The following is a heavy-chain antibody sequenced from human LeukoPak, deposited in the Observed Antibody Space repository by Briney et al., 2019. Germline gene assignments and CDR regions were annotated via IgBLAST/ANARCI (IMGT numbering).Heavy chain of an antibody. J-gene: IGHJ3*02. V-gene: IGHV3-23*01. CDR1: GFTFSSYD. CDR3: ANRRLGRGAFDI. CDR2: ISGSDEST. Sequence: GGSLRLSCAASGFTFSSYDMSWIRQAPGKGLEWVSEISGSDESTKYVDSMKGRFTISRDNSKNTLYLLLNSLRVDDTAVYYCANRRLGRGAFDIWGQGTMVTVSS. D-gene: IGHD7-27*01.